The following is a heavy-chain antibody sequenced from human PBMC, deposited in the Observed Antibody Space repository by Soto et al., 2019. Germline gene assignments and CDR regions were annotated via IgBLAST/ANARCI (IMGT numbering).Heavy chain of an antibody. D-gene: IGHD3-22*01. CDR3: ARVELYYYDSSGYYYYYYGMDV. CDR1: GYSFTSYW. J-gene: IGHJ6*02. V-gene: IGHV5-10-1*01. Sequence: GESLKISCKGSGYSFTSYWISWVRQMPGKGLEWMGRIDPSDSYTNYSPSFQGHVTISADKSISTAYLQWSSLKASDTAMYYRARVELYYYDSSGYYYYYYGMDVWGQGTSVTVSS. CDR2: IDPSDSYT.